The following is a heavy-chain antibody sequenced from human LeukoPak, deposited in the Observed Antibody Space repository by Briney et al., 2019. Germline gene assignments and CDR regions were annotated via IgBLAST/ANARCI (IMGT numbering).Heavy chain of an antibody. CDR3: ARGHYYDSSGTPPGGHDY. CDR2: IYYSGST. Sequence: SETLSLTCTVSGGSITSYYWSWIRQPPGKGLEWIGYIYYSGSTNYNPSLKSRVTISVDTSKNQFSLRLSSLTAADTAVYYCARGHYYDSSGTPPGGHDYWGQGTLLTVSS. D-gene: IGHD3-22*01. CDR1: GGSITSYY. V-gene: IGHV4-59*12. J-gene: IGHJ4*02.